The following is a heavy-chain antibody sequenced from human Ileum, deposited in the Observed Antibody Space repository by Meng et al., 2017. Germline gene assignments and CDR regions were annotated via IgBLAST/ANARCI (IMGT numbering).Heavy chain of an antibody. D-gene: IGHD6-19*01. CDR1: GGSTTNTNYS. CDR3: ARGGAVAGVWWYFDL. J-gene: IGHJ2*01. V-gene: IGHV4-39*07. Sequence: QRHSQGSGPGHVKPSAPLPRTFTVAGGSTTNTNYSWAWIRQPPGKGLEWIGRMSYSGSTYFNPSLKSRVAISVDTSNNQVSLKLSFVTAADTAVYYCARGGAVAGVWWYFDLWGRGTLVTVSS. CDR2: MSYSGST.